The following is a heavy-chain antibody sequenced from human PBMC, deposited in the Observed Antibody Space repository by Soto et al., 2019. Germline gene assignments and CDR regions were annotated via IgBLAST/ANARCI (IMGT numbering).Heavy chain of an antibody. D-gene: IGHD6-19*01. CDR2: INAGNGNT. Sequence: QVQLVQSGAEEKKPGASVKGSCKASGYTFTSYAMHWVRQAPGQRLEWMGWINAGNGNTKYSQKFQGRVTITRDTSARTAYMGHRSPRSEDTAVYYCARASGWYASDYWGQGTLVTVS. CDR3: ARASGWYASDY. J-gene: IGHJ4*02. CDR1: GYTFTSYA. V-gene: IGHV1-3*05.